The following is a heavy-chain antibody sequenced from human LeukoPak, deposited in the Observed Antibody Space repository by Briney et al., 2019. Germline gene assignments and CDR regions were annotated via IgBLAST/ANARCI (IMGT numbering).Heavy chain of an antibody. J-gene: IGHJ4*02. CDR3: AKDPRGSYYDSGSYYDY. D-gene: IGHD3-10*01. Sequence: PGRSLRLSCAASGFTFSSYGMHWVRQAPGKGLEWVAVISYDGSNKYYADSVKGRFTISRDNSKNTLYLQMNSLRAEDTAVYYCAKDPRGSYYDSGSYYDYWGQGTLVTVPS. V-gene: IGHV3-30*18. CDR1: GFTFSSYG. CDR2: ISYDGSNK.